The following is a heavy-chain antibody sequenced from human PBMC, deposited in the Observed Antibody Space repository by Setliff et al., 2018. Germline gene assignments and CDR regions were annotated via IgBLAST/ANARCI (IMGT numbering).Heavy chain of an antibody. V-gene: IGHV3-30*03. J-gene: IGHJ6*02. CDR2: IPYDGSNK. CDR3: ASSVAAAGMLYYYYGMDV. CDR1: GFTFSSYG. D-gene: IGHD6-13*01. Sequence: GGSLRLSCAASGFTFSSYGMHWVRQAPGKGLEWVAVIPYDGSNKYYADSVMGRFTISRDNSKNTLYLQMNSLRAEDTAVYYCASSVAAAGMLYYYYGMDVWGQGTTVTVSS.